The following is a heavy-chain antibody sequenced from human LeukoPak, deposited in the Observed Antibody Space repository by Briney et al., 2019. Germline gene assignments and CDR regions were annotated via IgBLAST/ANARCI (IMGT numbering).Heavy chain of an antibody. D-gene: IGHD3-10*01. V-gene: IGHV4-34*01. CDR1: GGSFSGYY. J-gene: IGHJ5*02. CDR3: ARAGGVRWGWFDP. CDR2: INHSGST. Sequence: PSETLSLTCAVYGGSFSGYYWSWIRQPPGKGREGIGEINHSGSTNYNPSLKSRVTISVDTSKNQFSLKLSSVTAADTAVYYCARAGGVRWGWFDPWGQGTLVTVSS.